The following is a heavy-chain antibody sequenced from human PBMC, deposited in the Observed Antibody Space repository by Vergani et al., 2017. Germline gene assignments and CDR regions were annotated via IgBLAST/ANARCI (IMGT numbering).Heavy chain of an antibody. Sequence: QVQLQESGPGLVKPSETLSLTCAVSGYSISSGYYWGWIRQPPGKGLEWIGSIYHSGSTYYNPSLKSRVTISVDTSKNQFSLKLSSVTAADTALYYRARLGYSYGPPGYFDYWGQGTLVTVSS. V-gene: IGHV4-38-2*01. D-gene: IGHD5-18*01. J-gene: IGHJ4*02. CDR3: ARLGYSYGPPGYFDY. CDR1: GYSISSGYY. CDR2: IYHSGST.